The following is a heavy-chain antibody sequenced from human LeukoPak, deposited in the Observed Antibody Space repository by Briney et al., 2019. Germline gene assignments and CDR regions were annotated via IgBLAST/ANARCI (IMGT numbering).Heavy chain of an antibody. CDR1: GFTFSSYG. D-gene: IGHD5-12*01. CDR2: IWYDGSNK. Sequence: GGSLRLSCAASGFTFSSYGMHWVRQAPGKGLEWVAVIWYDGSNKYYADSVKGRFTISRDNSKNTLYLQMNSLRAEDTAVYYCAKDYSGYDLFDYSHQGTLVTVSS. J-gene: IGHJ4*02. CDR3: AKDYSGYDLFDY. V-gene: IGHV3-33*06.